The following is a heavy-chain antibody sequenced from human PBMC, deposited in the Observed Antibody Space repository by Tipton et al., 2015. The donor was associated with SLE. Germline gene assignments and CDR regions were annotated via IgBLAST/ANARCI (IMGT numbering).Heavy chain of an antibody. CDR2: ISYDGSNK. CDR3: ARGDYGGNYFDY. V-gene: IGHV3-30-3*01. CDR1: GFTFSSYA. J-gene: IGHJ4*02. D-gene: IGHD4-23*01. Sequence: SLRLSCAASGFTFSSYAMHWVRQAPGKGLEWVAVISYDGSNKYYADSVKGRFTISRDNSKNTLYLQMNSLRAEDTAVYYCARGDYGGNYFDYWGQGTLVTVSS.